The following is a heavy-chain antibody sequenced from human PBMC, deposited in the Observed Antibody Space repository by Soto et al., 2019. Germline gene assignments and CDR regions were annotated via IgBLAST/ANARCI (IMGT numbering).Heavy chain of an antibody. Sequence: QVQLVESGGSVVQPGRSLRLSCAASGFTFTTYGFHWVRQAPGKGLEWVALIWSDGSNRYYADSVKGRFTISRDNFKNTLYLQMNSLRAEDTAVYYCAREGHEGWFDPWGQGTLVTVSS. CDR2: IWSDGSNR. CDR1: GFTFTTYG. V-gene: IGHV3-33*01. CDR3: AREGHEGWFDP. J-gene: IGHJ5*02.